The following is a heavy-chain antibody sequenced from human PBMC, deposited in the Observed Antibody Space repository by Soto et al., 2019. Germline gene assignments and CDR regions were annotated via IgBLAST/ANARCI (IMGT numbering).Heavy chain of an antibody. V-gene: IGHV3-30*03. CDR1: GFTFSSYG. Sequence: QVQLVESGGGVVQPGRSLRLSCAASGFTFSSYGMHWVRQAPSKGLEWVALISYDGSDKYYADSVKGRFTISRDNSKNTLYLQMNSLRIVDTAVYYCVARQYFSDYWGQGTLVTVSS. CDR3: VARQYFSDY. CDR2: ISYDGSDK. D-gene: IGHD6-6*01. J-gene: IGHJ4*02.